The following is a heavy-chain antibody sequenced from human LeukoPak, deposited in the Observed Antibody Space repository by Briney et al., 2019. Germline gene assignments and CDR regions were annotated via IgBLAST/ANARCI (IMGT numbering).Heavy chain of an antibody. Sequence: SETLSLTCTVSGGSISGFYWTWIRQPPGKGLEWIGFMYSSGGTSYNPSLRSRVSMSLDTSRNQFSLRLSSLTAADTAIYYCARSRSGTYGSFDPWGQGALVTVSS. V-gene: IGHV4-4*09. J-gene: IGHJ5*02. CDR3: ARSRSGTYGSFDP. D-gene: IGHD3-10*01. CDR2: MYSSGGT. CDR1: GGSISGFY.